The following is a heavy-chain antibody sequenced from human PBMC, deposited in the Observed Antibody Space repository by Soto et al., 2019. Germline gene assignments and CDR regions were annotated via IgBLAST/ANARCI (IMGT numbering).Heavy chain of an antibody. CDR1: GFTFSSYA. Sequence: SGFTFSSYAMHWVRQAPGKGLEWVAVISYDGRNTHYADSVKGRFTISRDSSNFTVSLEMSSLRAEDTAVYYCARGRFELCYAGSCFPFHSWGQGTSVTVSS. J-gene: IGHJ4*02. CDR3: ARGRFELCYAGSCFPFHS. D-gene: IGHD2-2*01. V-gene: IGHV3-30-3*02. CDR2: ISYDGRNT.